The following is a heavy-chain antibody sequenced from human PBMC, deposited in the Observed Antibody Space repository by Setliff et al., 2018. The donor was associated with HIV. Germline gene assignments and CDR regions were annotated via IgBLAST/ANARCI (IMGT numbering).Heavy chain of an antibody. J-gene: IGHJ4*02. CDR1: GFTFSAHG. D-gene: IGHD3-22*01. CDR3: AKIQNPQGYYYDSSGYYPHPGSPDY. V-gene: IGHV3-30*02. CDR2: INYDESSE. Sequence: GGSLRLSCAASGFTFSAHGMHWVRQAPGKGLEWVAFINYDESSEYYVDSGKGRVTISRDNSKNTVDLQMNSLRAEDTAVYYCAKIQNPQGYYYDSSGYYPHPGSPDYWGQGTLVTVSS.